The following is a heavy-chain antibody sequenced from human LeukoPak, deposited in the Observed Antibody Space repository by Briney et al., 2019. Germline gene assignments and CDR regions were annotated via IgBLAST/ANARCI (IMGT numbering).Heavy chain of an antibody. V-gene: IGHV1/OR15-1*01. CDR2: INPNSGGT. CDR3: ASKRGYCSGGSCEVWFDP. D-gene: IGHD2-15*01. CDR1: GYIFTDYY. Sequence: ASVKVSCKASGYIFTDYYMHWVRQAPGQELGWMGRINPNSGGTNYAQKFQGRVTMTRDTSISTAYTELSSLRSEDTAVYYCASKRGYCSGGSCEVWFDPWGQGTLVTVSS. J-gene: IGHJ5*02.